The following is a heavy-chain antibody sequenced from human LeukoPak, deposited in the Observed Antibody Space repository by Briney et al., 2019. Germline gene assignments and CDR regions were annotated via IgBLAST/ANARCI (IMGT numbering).Heavy chain of an antibody. J-gene: IGHJ4*02. D-gene: IGHD6-19*01. CDR1: GGSISSSSYY. V-gene: IGHV4-39*07. CDR2: IYYSGST. CDR3: ARACIAVAGIHKPWKIWREYYFDY. Sequence: SETLSLTCTVSGGSISSSSYYWGWIRQPPGKGLEWIGSIYYSGSTYYNPSLKSRVTISVDTSKNQFSLKLSSVTAADTAVYYCARACIAVAGIHKPWKIWREYYFDYWGQGTLVTVSS.